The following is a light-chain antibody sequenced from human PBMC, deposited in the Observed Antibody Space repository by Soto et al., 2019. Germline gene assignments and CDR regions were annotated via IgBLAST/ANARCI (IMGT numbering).Light chain of an antibody. J-gene: IGKJ1*01. CDR3: QQSYNTPPM. CDR1: QSISNY. Sequence: DIQMTQSPSSLSASVGDRVTITCRASQSISNYLNWYQHKPGKAPKLLIYAAYILQSGVPSRFSGIGSGTDFTLTISSLQPEDFAIYYCQQSYNTPPMFGQGTNVEIK. V-gene: IGKV1-39*01. CDR2: AAY.